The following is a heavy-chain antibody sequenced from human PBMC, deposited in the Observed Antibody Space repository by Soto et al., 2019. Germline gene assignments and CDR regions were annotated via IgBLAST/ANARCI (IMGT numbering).Heavy chain of an antibody. CDR1: GFTFSSYG. Sequence: QVQLVESGGGVVQPGRSLRLSCAASGFTFSSYGMHWVRQAPGKGLEWVAVISYDGSNKYYADSVKGRFTISRDNSKNTLYLQMNSLRAEDTAVYYCAKDLDGSNGFGDYWGQGTLVTVSS. CDR3: AKDLDGSNGFGDY. CDR2: ISYDGSNK. J-gene: IGHJ4*02. D-gene: IGHD1-26*01. V-gene: IGHV3-30*18.